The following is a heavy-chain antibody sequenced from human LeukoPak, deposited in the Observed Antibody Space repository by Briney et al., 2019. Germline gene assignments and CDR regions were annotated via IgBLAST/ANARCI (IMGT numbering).Heavy chain of an antibody. Sequence: GASVKVSCKASGYTFSGYYLHWVRQAPGQGLEWMGWINPNSGGTNYAQKFQGRVTITADKSTSTAYMELSSLRSEDTAVYYCARSPHSLPSPDDYGGNSPRLYWYFDLWGRGTLVTVSS. CDR2: INPNSGGT. D-gene: IGHD4-23*01. CDR1: GYTFSGYY. J-gene: IGHJ2*01. CDR3: ARSPHSLPSPDDYGGNSPRLYWYFDL. V-gene: IGHV1-2*02.